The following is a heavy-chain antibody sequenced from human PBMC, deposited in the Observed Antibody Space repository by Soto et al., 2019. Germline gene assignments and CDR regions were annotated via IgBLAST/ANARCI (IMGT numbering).Heavy chain of an antibody. CDR3: ASLHYYDSSGSGY. CDR1: GGSISSGDYY. Sequence: SETLSLTCTVSGGSISSGDYYWSWIRQPPGKGLEWIGYIYYSGSTYYNPSLKSRVAISVDTSKNQFSLKLSSVTAADTAVYYCASLHYYDSSGSGYWGQGTLVTVSS. V-gene: IGHV4-30-4*01. CDR2: IYYSGST. J-gene: IGHJ4*02. D-gene: IGHD3-22*01.